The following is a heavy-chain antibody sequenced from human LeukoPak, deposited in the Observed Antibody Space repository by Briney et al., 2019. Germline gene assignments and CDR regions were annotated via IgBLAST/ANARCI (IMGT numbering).Heavy chain of an antibody. CDR1: GVSITSFY. D-gene: IGHD2-15*01. Sequence: SETLSLTCTVSGVSITSFYWSWIRQPPGKGLEWIGYICFSGSTNYNPSLKSRVTVSLDTTKNQVSLKLSSVSAADTAVYYCASTGYCIGGSCYSNYFDHWGQGTLVTVSS. CDR2: ICFSGST. J-gene: IGHJ4*02. CDR3: ASTGYCIGGSCYSNYFDH. V-gene: IGHV4-59*08.